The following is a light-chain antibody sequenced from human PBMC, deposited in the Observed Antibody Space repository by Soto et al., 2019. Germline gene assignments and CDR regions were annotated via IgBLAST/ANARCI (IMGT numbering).Light chain of an antibody. CDR3: RSYGGRYNYV. CDR1: STDVGGYNY. J-gene: IGLJ1*01. Sequence: QSVLTQPPSAAGSPGQSVTSSCTGTSTDVGGYNYVSWYQQYPGKAPKLMIYEVSKRPSGVPDRFSGSKSGNTASLTVFGVQAEDEADYSCRSYGGRYNYVFGTGTKVNV. V-gene: IGLV2-8*01. CDR2: EVS.